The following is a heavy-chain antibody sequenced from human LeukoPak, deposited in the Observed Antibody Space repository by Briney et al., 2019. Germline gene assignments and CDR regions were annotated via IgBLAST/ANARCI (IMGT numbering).Heavy chain of an antibody. CDR2: IYHSGST. J-gene: IGHJ4*02. V-gene: IGHV4-39*07. Sequence: PSETLSLTCTVSGGSISSSSYYWGWIRQPPGKGLEWIGYIYHSGSTYYNPSLKSRVTISVDRSKNQFSLKLSSVTAADTAVYYCASGNNLFYSSTSCPFLNWGQGTLVTVSS. D-gene: IGHD2-2*01. CDR1: GGSISSSSYY. CDR3: ASGNNLFYSSTSCPFLN.